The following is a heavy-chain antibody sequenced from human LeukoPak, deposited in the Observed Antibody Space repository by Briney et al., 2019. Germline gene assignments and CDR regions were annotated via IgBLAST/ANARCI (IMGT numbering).Heavy chain of an antibody. Sequence: GGSLRLSCAASGFTFSSYWMHWVRQAPGKGLVWVSRIKSDGKTNYADSVKGRFTISRDNAKNTVSPQMNSLRAEDTGVYYCARAPSETGGYYPEYFRHWGQGTLVTVSS. CDR1: GFTFSSYW. CDR2: IKSDGKT. D-gene: IGHD3-22*01. J-gene: IGHJ1*01. CDR3: ARAPSETGGYYPEYFRH. V-gene: IGHV3-74*01.